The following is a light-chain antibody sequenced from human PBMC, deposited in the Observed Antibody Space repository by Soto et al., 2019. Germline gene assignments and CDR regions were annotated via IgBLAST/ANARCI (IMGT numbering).Light chain of an antibody. Sequence: QSVLTQPPSASGSPGQSVTISCTGTSSDVGDYNYVSWYQQHPGKAPKLMIYEVSKRPSGVPDRFSGSKSGNTASLTVSGLQAEDEADYYCSSYAGSNSFVIFGGGTKVTVL. V-gene: IGLV2-8*01. CDR1: SSDVGDYNY. CDR3: SSYAGSNSFVI. CDR2: EVS. J-gene: IGLJ2*01.